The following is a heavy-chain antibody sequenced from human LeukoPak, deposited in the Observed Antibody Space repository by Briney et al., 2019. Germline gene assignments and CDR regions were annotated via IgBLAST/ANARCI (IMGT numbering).Heavy chain of an antibody. CDR3: ARDFRYSRGATSWFDP. Sequence: GSLRLSCAASGFTFSSYAMHWVRQAPGKGLEWVAVISYDGSNKYYADSVKGRFTISRDNSKNTLYLQMNSLRAEDTAVYYCARDFRYSRGATSWFDPWGQGTLVTVSS. J-gene: IGHJ5*02. CDR1: GFTFSSYA. V-gene: IGHV3-30-3*01. D-gene: IGHD1-1*01. CDR2: ISYDGSNK.